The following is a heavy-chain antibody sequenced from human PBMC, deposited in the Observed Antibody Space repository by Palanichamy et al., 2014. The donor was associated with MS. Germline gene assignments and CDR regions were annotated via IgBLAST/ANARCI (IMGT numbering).Heavy chain of an antibody. CDR1: GFTFSTYW. CDR2: INQDESEK. CDR3: ARGTAHDL. V-gene: IGHV3-7*03. J-gene: IGHJ5*02. Sequence: EVQLVESGGGLVRPGGSLRLSCAGSGFTFSTYWLGWVRQAPGKGLEWVANINQDESEKYFVASVKGRFTISRDNAENLVFLQMNNLRTEDTAVYYCARGTAHDLWGRGTLVTVSS.